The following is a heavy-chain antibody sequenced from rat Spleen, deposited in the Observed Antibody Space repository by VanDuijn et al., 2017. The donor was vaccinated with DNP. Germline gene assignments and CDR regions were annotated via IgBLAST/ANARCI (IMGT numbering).Heavy chain of an antibody. J-gene: IGHJ3*01. D-gene: IGHD1-10*01. CDR3: ASLNNYNWFAY. CDR2: ITTSGDST. Sequence: EVQLVESGGDLVQPGRSLKVSCVVSGFTFNNYWMTWIRQVPGKGLEWVASITTSGDSTSSPDSVKGRFTISRDNAKSTLYLQMDSLRSEDTATYYCASLNNYNWFAYWGQGTLVTVSS. V-gene: IGHV5-31*01. CDR1: GFTFNNYW.